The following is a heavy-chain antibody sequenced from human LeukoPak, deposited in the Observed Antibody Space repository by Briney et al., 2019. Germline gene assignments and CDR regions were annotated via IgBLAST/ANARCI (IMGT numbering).Heavy chain of an antibody. CDR2: IVVGSGNT. J-gene: IGHJ4*02. V-gene: IGHV1-58*02. Sequence: SVKVSCKASGFTFTTSAMHWVRQARGQRLEWIGWIVVGSGNTNYAQKFKERVTITRDMSTSTVYMELSSLRSEDTALYYCAAGKDYDFLTEYYWGRGTLVTVSS. D-gene: IGHD3-9*01. CDR1: GFTFTTSA. CDR3: AAGKDYDFLTEYY.